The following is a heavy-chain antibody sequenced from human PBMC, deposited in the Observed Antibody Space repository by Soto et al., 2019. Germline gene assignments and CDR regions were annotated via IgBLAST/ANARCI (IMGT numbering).Heavy chain of an antibody. V-gene: IGHV1-18*01. CDR1: GYTFTTYG. CDR2: ISGYNGHT. Sequence: QVQLVQSGAEVRKPGASVKVSCKASGYTFTTYGISWVRQAPGQGLEWMGWISGYNGHTKYAQKFQGRVTMTTDTTTSTVYMDLRSLRSDDTAVYYCAREGEMTYYCYGLDVWGQGTTVTVSS. D-gene: IGHD3-16*01. CDR3: AREGEMTYYCYGLDV. J-gene: IGHJ6*02.